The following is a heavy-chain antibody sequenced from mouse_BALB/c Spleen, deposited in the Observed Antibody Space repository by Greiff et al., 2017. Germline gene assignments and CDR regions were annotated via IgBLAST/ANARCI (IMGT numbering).Heavy chain of an antibody. CDR1: GFTFSNYW. D-gene: IGHD2-3*01. CDR2: IRLKSNNYAT. CDR3: TRGWLLRWYFDV. Sequence: EVMLVESGGGLVQPGGSMKLSCVASGFTFSNYWMNWVRQSPEKGLEWVAEIRLKSNNYATHYAESVKGRFTISRDDSKSSVYLQMNNLRAEDTGIYYCTRGWLLRWYFDVWGAGTTVTVSS. J-gene: IGHJ1*01. V-gene: IGHV6-6*02.